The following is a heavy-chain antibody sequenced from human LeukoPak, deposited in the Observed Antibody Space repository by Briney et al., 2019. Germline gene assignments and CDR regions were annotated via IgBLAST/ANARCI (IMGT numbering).Heavy chain of an antibody. Sequence: GGSLRLSSAASGFTFSSYAMSWVRQAPGKGLEWVSAISGSGGSTYYADSVKGRFTIPRDNAKNSLYLQMNSLRAEDTAVYYCAKGLTYYYGSGSYRNAFDIWGQGTMVTVSS. CDR2: ISGSGGST. CDR1: GFTFSSYA. CDR3: AKGLTYYYGSGSYRNAFDI. J-gene: IGHJ3*02. V-gene: IGHV3-23*01. D-gene: IGHD3-10*01.